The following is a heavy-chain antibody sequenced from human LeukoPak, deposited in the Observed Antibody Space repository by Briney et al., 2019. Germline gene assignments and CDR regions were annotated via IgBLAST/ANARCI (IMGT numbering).Heavy chain of an antibody. CDR3: ARAPGSSDWVPMFDY. CDR1: GYSFNDYG. J-gene: IGHJ4*02. Sequence: ASVKVSCKGSGYSFNDYGISWVRQAPGQGLEWMGWISGYIGKTNYAQKFQSRVTMTTDTSTTTVHMELRSLRSDDTAVYYCARAPGSSDWVPMFDYWGQGTQVTVSS. V-gene: IGHV1-18*01. D-gene: IGHD2-21*02. CDR2: ISGYIGKT.